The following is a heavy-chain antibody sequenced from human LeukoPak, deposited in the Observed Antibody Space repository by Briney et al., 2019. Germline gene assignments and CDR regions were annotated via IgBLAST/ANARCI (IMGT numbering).Heavy chain of an antibody. V-gene: IGHV3-23*01. Sequence: GGSLRLSCAASGFTFSSYAMSWVRQAPGKGLEWVSSITISGGGTYYADSVKGRFTISRDNSKNTLYLQMNSLRAEDTAVYYCARESRSGPGNFWGQGTLVTVSS. D-gene: IGHD6-19*01. CDR3: ARESRSGPGNF. CDR2: ITISGGGT. J-gene: IGHJ4*02. CDR1: GFTFSSYA.